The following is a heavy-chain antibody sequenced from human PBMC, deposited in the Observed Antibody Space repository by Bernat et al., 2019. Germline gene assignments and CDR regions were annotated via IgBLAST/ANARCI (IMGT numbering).Heavy chain of an antibody. Sequence: QLQLQESGPGLVKPSETLSLTCTVSGGFISTANYYWGWIRRPPGKGLEWIASIYYSGSTYYNPSLKSRVTISVDTSKNQFSLKLTSVTAADTAMYYCAKHQGRDSGYGTPVLYYYGMHVWGQGTTVTVSS. V-gene: IGHV4-39*01. CDR1: GGFISTANYY. J-gene: IGHJ6*02. D-gene: IGHD5-12*01. CDR2: IYYSGST. CDR3: AKHQGRDSGYGTPVLYYYGMHV.